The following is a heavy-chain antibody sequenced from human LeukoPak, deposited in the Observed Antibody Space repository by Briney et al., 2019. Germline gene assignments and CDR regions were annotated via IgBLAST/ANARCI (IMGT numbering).Heavy chain of an antibody. Sequence: SETLSLTCTVSAGFINTYYWNWIRQPPGKGLEWIGYIYHSGVTNSNPSLKSRVTISVDTSKNQFSLKLSSVTAADTAVYYCAGDPYNYKWFDIWGQGTLVTVSS. D-gene: IGHD1-20*01. V-gene: IGHV4-59*01. CDR1: AGFINTYY. CDR3: AGDPYNYKWFDI. J-gene: IGHJ5*02. CDR2: IYHSGVT.